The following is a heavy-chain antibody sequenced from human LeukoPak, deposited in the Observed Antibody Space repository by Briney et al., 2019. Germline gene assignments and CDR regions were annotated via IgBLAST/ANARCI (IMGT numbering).Heavy chain of an antibody. CDR3: ARGALRI. V-gene: IGHV3-30-3*01. D-gene: IGHD3-10*01. J-gene: IGHJ4*02. Sequence: GGSLRLSCAASGFTFSSYAMHWVRQAPGKGLEWVAVISYDGSNKYYADSVKGRFTISRDNSKNTLYLQMNSLRAEDTAVYYCARGALRIRGQGPLVTVSP. CDR1: GFTFSSYA. CDR2: ISYDGSNK.